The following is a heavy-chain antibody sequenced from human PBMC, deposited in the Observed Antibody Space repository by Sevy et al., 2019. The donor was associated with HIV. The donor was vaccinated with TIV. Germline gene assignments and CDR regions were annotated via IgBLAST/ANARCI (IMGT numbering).Heavy chain of an antibody. CDR2: IYYNGST. J-gene: IGHJ4*02. V-gene: IGHV4-30-4*01. D-gene: IGHD1-26*01. Sequence: SETLSLTCTVSGGSISSGDYYWSWIRQPPGKGLEWIGYIYYNGSTYYNPSLKSRLTISVDTSKNQFSLKLSSVTATDTAVYYCARAIGGSYHYAALDYWGQGTLVTVSS. CDR1: GGSISSGDYY. CDR3: ARAIGGSYHYAALDY.